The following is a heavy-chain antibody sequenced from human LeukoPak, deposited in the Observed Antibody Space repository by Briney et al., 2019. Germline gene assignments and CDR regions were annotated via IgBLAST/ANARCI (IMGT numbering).Heavy chain of an antibody. V-gene: IGHV3-23*01. CDR2: FCGRGGCT. CDR1: GFTFSTYA. Sequence: GESLRLSCAASGFTFSTYAMGWVRQAPGKGLEWVPVFCGRGGCTYYAESVKGRFTISKDNSKNTLYLQMESLRTEDTAVYYCARSPPYVVYSNFLFDWWGQGSLVTVSS. D-gene: IGHD4-11*01. CDR3: ARSPPYVVYSNFLFDW. J-gene: IGHJ4*02.